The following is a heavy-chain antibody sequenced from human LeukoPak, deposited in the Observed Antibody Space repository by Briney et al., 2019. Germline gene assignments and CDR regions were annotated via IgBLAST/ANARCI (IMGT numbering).Heavy chain of an antibody. J-gene: IGHJ4*02. V-gene: IGHV3-30*02. D-gene: IGHD2-21*01. Sequence: PGRSLRLSCAASGFTFSSYGMHWVRQAPGKGLEWLAFVRFDGTTKYYADSVKGRFTISRDNSKNTLYLQMSSLRAEDTAVYYCAKEIEDQYCAGAQNCLFDYWGQGTLVTVSS. CDR3: AKEIEDQYCAGAQNCLFDY. CDR2: VRFDGTTK. CDR1: GFTFSSYG.